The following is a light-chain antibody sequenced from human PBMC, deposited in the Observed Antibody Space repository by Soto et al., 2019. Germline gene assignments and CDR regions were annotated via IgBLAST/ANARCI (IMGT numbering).Light chain of an antibody. CDR2: DAS. CDR1: QNVYNN. Sequence: EIVMTQSPATLSVSPGEGATLSCKASQNVYNNLAWYQQRPGQPPRLLIYDASTRATGISARFSGSGYGTEFILTISSLHSEVFAFYFCQQCRNWPLTFGGGTKGDIK. CDR3: QQCRNWPLT. J-gene: IGKJ4*01. V-gene: IGKV3-15*01.